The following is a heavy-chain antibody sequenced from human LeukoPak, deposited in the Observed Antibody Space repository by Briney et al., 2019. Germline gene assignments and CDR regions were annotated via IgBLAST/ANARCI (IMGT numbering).Heavy chain of an antibody. Sequence: SVKVSCKASGGTFSSYAISWVRQAPGQGLEWMGGIIPIFGTANYAQKLQGRVTMTTDTSTSTAFMELRSLRSDDTAVYYCARGAYYYDSSGKKYDYWGQGTLVTVSS. CDR2: IIPIFGTA. J-gene: IGHJ4*02. D-gene: IGHD3-22*01. V-gene: IGHV1-69*05. CDR1: GGTFSSYA. CDR3: ARGAYYYDSSGKKYDY.